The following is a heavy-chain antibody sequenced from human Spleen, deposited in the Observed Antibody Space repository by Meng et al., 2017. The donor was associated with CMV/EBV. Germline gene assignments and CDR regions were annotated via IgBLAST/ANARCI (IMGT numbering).Heavy chain of an antibody. V-gene: IGHV3-7*03. Sequence: GGSLRLSCAASGFTFSSYWMSWVRQAPGKGLEWVANIKQDGSEKYYVDSVKGRFTISRDNSKNTLYLQMNSLRAEDTAVYYCAKNINVGFGEYSPTTYYGMDVWGQGTTVTVSS. CDR2: IKQDGSEK. CDR1: GFTFSSYW. CDR3: AKNINVGFGEYSPTTYYGMDV. J-gene: IGHJ6*02. D-gene: IGHD3-10*01.